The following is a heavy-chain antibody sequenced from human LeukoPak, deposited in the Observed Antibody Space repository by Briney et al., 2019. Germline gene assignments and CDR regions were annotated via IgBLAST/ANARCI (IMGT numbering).Heavy chain of an antibody. CDR1: GGSFSGYY. D-gene: IGHD3-9*01. J-gene: IGHJ3*02. CDR2: INHSGST. CDR3: ARHGVYYDILTGYPDAFDI. Sequence: SETLSLTCAVYGGSFSGYYWSWIRQPPGKGLEWIGEINHSGSTNYNPSLKSRVTISVDTSKNQFSLKLSSVTAADTAVYYCARHGVYYDILTGYPDAFDIWGQGTMVTVSS. V-gene: IGHV4-34*01.